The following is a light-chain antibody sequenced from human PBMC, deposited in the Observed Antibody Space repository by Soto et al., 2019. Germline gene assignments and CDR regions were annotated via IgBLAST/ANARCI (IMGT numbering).Light chain of an antibody. CDR3: QQYGGSTRT. Sequence: EIVLTQSPATLSFSTRERATLSCRASQSVDSNYLAWYQQKPGQAPRLIIHGASSRATGVPDRITGSGSGTDFTLSISRLEPEDFAVYYCQQYGGSTRTFGQGTKVDIK. CDR1: QSVDSNY. V-gene: IGKV3-20*01. CDR2: GAS. J-gene: IGKJ1*01.